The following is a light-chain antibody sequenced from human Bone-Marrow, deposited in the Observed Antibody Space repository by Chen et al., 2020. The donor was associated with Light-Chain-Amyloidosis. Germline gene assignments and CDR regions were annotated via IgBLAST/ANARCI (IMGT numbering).Light chain of an antibody. CDR3: CSYAGSPLYV. Sequence: QSALTQPDSVSRSPGQSITISCAGTSSDVGLYDFVSWYLQHAGNAPKLMIYDVTKRPSGFSNRFSVSNAGNTASLTISGRQAEYEADYYYCSYAGSPLYVFGTGTKVSVL. CDR1: SSDVGLYDF. CDR2: DVT. J-gene: IGLJ1*01. V-gene: IGLV2-23*02.